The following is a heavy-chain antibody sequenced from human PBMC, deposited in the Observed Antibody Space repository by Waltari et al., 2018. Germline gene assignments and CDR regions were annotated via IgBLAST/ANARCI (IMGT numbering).Heavy chain of an antibody. J-gene: IGHJ4*02. V-gene: IGHV3-23*01. D-gene: IGHD4-17*01. CDR1: AFTFSSYA. CDR2: IVGSGGST. CDR3: AKGAYGDSSFDY. Sequence: EVQVLESGGGLVQPGGSLRLSCGASAFTFSSYAISWVRQAPGKGLEWVSGIVGSGGSTYYADSVKGRFTISRDNSKNTLYLQMNSLRAEDTAVYYCAKGAYGDSSFDYWGQGTLVTVSS.